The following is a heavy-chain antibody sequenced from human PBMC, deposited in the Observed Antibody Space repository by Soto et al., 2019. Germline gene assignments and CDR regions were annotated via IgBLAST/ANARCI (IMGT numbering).Heavy chain of an antibody. D-gene: IGHD1-26*01. V-gene: IGHV3-48*02. CDR1: GFTFSSYS. Sequence: GGSLRLSCAASGFTFSSYSMNWVRQAPGKGLEWVSYISSSSSTIYYADSVKGRFTISRDNAKNSLYLQMNSLRDEDTAVYYCARDLIVGATDAFDIWGQGTMVTVSS. CDR3: ARDLIVGATDAFDI. CDR2: ISSSSSTI. J-gene: IGHJ3*02.